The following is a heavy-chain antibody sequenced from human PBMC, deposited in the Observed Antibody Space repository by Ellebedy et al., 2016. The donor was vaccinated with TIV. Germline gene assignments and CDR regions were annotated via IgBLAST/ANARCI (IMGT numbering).Heavy chain of an antibody. D-gene: IGHD3-22*01. CDR3: ARDRAGDSSGYYDRGAFDI. J-gene: IGHJ3*02. V-gene: IGHV3-53*01. CDR1: GFTVSSNY. CDR2: IYSGGST. Sequence: PGGSLRLSCAASGFTVSSNYMSWVRQAPGKGLEFVSVIYSGGSTYYADSVKGRFTVSRDNSKSTLYLQMTSLRAEDTAVYHCARDRAGDSSGYYDRGAFDIWGQGTMVTVSS.